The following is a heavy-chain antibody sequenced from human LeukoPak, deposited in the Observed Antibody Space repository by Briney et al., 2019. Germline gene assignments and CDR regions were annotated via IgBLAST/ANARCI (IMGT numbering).Heavy chain of an antibody. Sequence: SVKVSCKASGGTFSSYAISWVRQAPGQGLEWMGRIIPIFGTANYAQKFQGRVTITTDESTSTAYTELSSLRSDDTAVYYCARDWGVVVTFDYWGQGTLVTVSS. CDR1: GGTFSSYA. J-gene: IGHJ4*02. CDR2: IIPIFGTA. CDR3: ARDWGVVVTFDY. V-gene: IGHV1-69*05. D-gene: IGHD2-21*02.